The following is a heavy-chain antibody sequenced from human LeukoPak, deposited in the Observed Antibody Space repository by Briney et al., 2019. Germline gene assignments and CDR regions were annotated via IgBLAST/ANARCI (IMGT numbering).Heavy chain of an antibody. D-gene: IGHD6-19*01. CDR3: ARDQPRGSGWFDY. V-gene: IGHV3-21*01. CDR1: GFTFSSYS. Sequence: GGSLRLSCAASGFTFSSYSMNWVRQAPGKGLEWVSSISSSSSYIYYADSVKGRFTISRDNAKNSLYLQMNSLRAEDTAAYYCARDQPRGSGWFDYWGQGTLVTVSS. CDR2: ISSSSSYI. J-gene: IGHJ4*02.